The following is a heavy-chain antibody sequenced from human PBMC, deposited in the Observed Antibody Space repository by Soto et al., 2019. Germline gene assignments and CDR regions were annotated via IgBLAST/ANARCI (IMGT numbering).Heavy chain of an antibody. Sequence: GGSLRLSCAASGFTFNRYWMHWVRQTPGKGLVWVSHINSDGGSTRNADSVKGRFTISRDNAKNTLYLQMNSLRAEDTAVYYCARGALVRGVFDLWGQGTQVTVSS. CDR2: INSDGGST. D-gene: IGHD3-10*01. CDR1: GFTFNRYW. J-gene: IGHJ4*02. V-gene: IGHV3-74*01. CDR3: ARGALVRGVFDL.